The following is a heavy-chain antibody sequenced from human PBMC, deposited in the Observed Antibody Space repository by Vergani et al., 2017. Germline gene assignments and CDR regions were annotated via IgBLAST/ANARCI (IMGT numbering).Heavy chain of an antibody. Sequence: QVQLVQSGAEVKKPGASVKVSCKASGYTFTSYYMHWVRQAPGQGLEWMGIINPSGGSTTYAQKFQGRVTMTRDTSTSTVYMDLSSLRSEDTAVYYCASHCSGGSCNSRDYYGMDVWGQGTPVTVSS. J-gene: IGHJ6*02. CDR1: GYTFTSYY. CDR2: INPSGGST. D-gene: IGHD2-15*01. CDR3: ASHCSGGSCNSRDYYGMDV. V-gene: IGHV1-46*01.